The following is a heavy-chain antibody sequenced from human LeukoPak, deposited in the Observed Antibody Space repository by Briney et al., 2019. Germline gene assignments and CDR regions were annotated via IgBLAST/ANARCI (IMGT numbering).Heavy chain of an antibody. CDR2: ISSSSSYI. CDR3: VKVDT. J-gene: IGHJ4*02. V-gene: IGHV3-21*01. CDR1: GFTFSSYS. D-gene: IGHD5-18*01. Sequence: GGSLRLSCAASGFTFSSYSMNWVRQAPGKGLEWVSSISSSSSYIYYADSVKGRFTISRDNSKNTLYLQMDSLSAEDTAVYYCVKVDTWGQGTLVTVSS.